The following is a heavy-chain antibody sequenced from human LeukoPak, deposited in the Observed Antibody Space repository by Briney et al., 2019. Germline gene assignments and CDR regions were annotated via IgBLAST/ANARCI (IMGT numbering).Heavy chain of an antibody. J-gene: IGHJ5*02. V-gene: IGHV1-69*04. D-gene: IGHD3-22*01. CDR1: GGTFSSYA. Sequence: SVKVSCKASGGTFSSYAISWVRQAPGQGLEWMGRIIPILGIANYAQKFQGGVTITADKSTSTAYMELSSLRSEDTAVYYCASSPTTYYYDSSGYLNWFDPWGQGTLVTVSS. CDR2: IIPILGIA. CDR3: ASSPTTYYYDSSGYLNWFDP.